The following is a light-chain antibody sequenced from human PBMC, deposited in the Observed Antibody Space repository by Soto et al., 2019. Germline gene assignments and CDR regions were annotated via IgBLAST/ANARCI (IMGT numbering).Light chain of an antibody. CDR3: QQRSNWPLT. V-gene: IGKV3-11*01. Sequence: EIVLTQSPVTLSLSPGERATLSCRASQSIGTYLAWYQQKPDQAPRLLIYHASNRATGIPARFSGSGSGTDFTLTISSLEPEDFAVYYCQQRSNWPLTFGGGTKVEIK. J-gene: IGKJ4*01. CDR2: HAS. CDR1: QSIGTY.